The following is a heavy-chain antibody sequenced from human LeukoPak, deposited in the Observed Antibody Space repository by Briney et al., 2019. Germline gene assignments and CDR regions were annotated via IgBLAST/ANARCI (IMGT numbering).Heavy chain of an antibody. CDR1: GFTFSSYW. D-gene: IGHD2-2*01. V-gene: IGHV3-74*01. CDR2: INSDGSWT. Sequence: GGSLRLSCAASGFTFSSYWMHWVRQAPGKGLVWVSHINSDGSWTGYADCVKGRFTISKDNAKNMVYLHMNSLRVDDTAVYYCVSFYETYWGRGTLVTVSS. CDR3: VSFYETY. J-gene: IGHJ4*02.